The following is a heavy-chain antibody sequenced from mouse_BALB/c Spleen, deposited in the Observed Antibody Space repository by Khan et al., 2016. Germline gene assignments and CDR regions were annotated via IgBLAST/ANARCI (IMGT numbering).Heavy chain of an antibody. CDR2: INPTTGYT. J-gene: IGHJ2*01. CDR3: ARGDYYPPVDY. D-gene: IGHD1-1*01. V-gene: IGHV1-7*01. Sequence: QVQLQQSGAELAKPGASVKMSCKASGYTFTSCWIHWVKQRPGQGLEWIGYINPTTGYTDYNQKFKDKATLTADKYSSTAYMQLSSLTSEDSAVYYCARGDYYPPVDYWGQGTTLTVST. CDR1: GYTFTSCW.